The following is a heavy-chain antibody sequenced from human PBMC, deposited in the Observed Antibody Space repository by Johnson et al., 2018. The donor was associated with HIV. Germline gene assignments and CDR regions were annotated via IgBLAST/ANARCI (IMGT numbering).Heavy chain of an antibody. V-gene: IGHV3-11*04. Sequence: QVLLVESGGGLVQPGGSLRLSCAASGFTVSSNYMSWIRQAPGKGLEWVSYISSSGSTIYYADSVKGRFTISRDNSKNTLYLQMNSLRAEETAVYYCAREGAAAGPTDAFDIWGQGTMVTVSS. CDR3: AREGAAAGPTDAFDI. J-gene: IGHJ3*02. CDR2: ISSSGSTI. CDR1: GFTVSSNY. D-gene: IGHD6-13*01.